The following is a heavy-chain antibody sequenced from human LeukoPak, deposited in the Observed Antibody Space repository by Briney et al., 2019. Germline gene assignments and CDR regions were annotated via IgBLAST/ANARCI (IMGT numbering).Heavy chain of an antibody. CDR1: ELTFSSYA. CDR3: AKARLWFGELDY. CDR2: ISGSGGST. J-gene: IGHJ4*02. V-gene: IGHV3-23*01. Sequence: PGGSLRLSGAASELTFSSYAMSWVRQAPGKGLEWVSAISGSGGSTYYADSVKGRFTISRDNSKNTLYLQMNSLRAEDTAVYYCAKARLWFGELDYWGQGTLVTVSS. D-gene: IGHD3-10*01.